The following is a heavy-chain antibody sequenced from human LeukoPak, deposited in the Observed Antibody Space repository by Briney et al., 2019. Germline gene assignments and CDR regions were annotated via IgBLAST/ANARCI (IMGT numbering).Heavy chain of an antibody. Sequence: SETLSLTCTVSGGSASSSDHYWGWIRQPPEKGLEWIGTIYYTGSTYYSPSLESRVTISVDTSRNQFSLELSSVTAADTAVYYCARGVLRFPLSHFDFWGQGTLVPVSS. D-gene: IGHD3-3*01. CDR3: ARGVLRFPLSHFDF. CDR1: GGSASSSDHY. J-gene: IGHJ4*02. CDR2: IYYTGST. V-gene: IGHV4-39*01.